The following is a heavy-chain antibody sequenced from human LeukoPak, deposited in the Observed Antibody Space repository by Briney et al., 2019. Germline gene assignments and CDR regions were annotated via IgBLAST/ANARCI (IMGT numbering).Heavy chain of an antibody. CDR1: GYTFTSYG. CDR2: ISAYNGNT. Sequence: ASVKVSCKASGYTFTSYGISWVRQAPGQGLEWMGWISAYNGNTNYAQKLQGRVTMTTDTSTSTAYMELRSLRSDDTAVYYCARDPTDSSGYFGTLYYYCYYGMDVWGQGTTVTVSS. CDR3: ARDPTDSSGYFGTLYYYCYYGMDV. J-gene: IGHJ6*02. D-gene: IGHD3-22*01. V-gene: IGHV1-18*01.